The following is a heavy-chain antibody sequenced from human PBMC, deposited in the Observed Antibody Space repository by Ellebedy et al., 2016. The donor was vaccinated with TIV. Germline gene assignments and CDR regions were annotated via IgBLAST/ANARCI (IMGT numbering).Heavy chain of an antibody. V-gene: IGHV3-30*04. D-gene: IGHD3-22*01. CDR3: ARVPSMIVVDRFDY. CDR1: GFTFSSYP. J-gene: IGHJ4*02. CDR2: LSYDGSEK. Sequence: PGGSLRLSCAASGFTFSSYPMHWVRQAPGKGLEWVALLSYDGSEKYYADSVKGRFTISRDNSKNTLNLQMNSLRADDTAVYYCARVPSMIVVDRFDYWGQGTLVTVSS.